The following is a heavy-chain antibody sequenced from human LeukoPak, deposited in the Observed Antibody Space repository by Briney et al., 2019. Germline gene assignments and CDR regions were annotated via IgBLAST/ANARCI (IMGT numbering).Heavy chain of an antibody. J-gene: IGHJ5*02. CDR1: GGSISSYY. V-gene: IGHV4-59*01. Sequence: NPSETLSLTCTVSGGSISSYYWSWIRQPPGKGLEWVGYIYYSGSTNYNPSLKSRVTISVDTSKNQFSLKLSSVTAADTAVYYCARAGYDILTGYGNWFDPWGQGTLVTVSS. CDR3: ARAGYDILTGYGNWFDP. CDR2: IYYSGST. D-gene: IGHD3-9*01.